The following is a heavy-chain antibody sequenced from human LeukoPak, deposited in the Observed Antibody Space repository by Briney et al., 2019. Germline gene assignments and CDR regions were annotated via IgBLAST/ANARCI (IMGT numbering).Heavy chain of an antibody. Sequence: ASVKVSCQASGYTFTSYDISWVRQATGQGLEWMGWMNPNSGNTGYAQKFQGRVTMTRNTSISTAYMELSSLRSEDTAVYYCPRGRMVRGVTWWFDPWGQGTLVTVSS. CDR2: MNPNSGNT. J-gene: IGHJ5*02. CDR1: GYTFTSYD. D-gene: IGHD3-10*01. V-gene: IGHV1-8*01. CDR3: PRGRMVRGVTWWFDP.